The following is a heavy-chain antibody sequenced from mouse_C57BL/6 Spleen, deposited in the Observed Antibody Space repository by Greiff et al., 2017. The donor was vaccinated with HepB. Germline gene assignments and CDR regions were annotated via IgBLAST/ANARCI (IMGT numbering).Heavy chain of an antibody. D-gene: IGHD2-4*01. J-gene: IGHJ4*01. Sequence: EVQLQQSGPELVKPGASVKISCKASGYTFTDYYMNWVKQSHGKSLEWIGDINPNNGGTSYNQKFKGKATLTVDKSSSTAYMELRSLTSEDSAVYYCARYYYDYDEETGYAMDYWGQGTSVTVSS. V-gene: IGHV1-26*01. CDR1: GYTFTDYY. CDR3: ARYYYDYDEETGYAMDY. CDR2: INPNNGGT.